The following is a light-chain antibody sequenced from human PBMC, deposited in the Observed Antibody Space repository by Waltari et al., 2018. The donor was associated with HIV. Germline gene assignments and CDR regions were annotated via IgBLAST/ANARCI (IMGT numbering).Light chain of an antibody. J-gene: IGLJ2*01. V-gene: IGLV3-27*01. CDR3: YCEAGKVGV. CDR2: RDN. CDR1: VSAKKY. Sequence: QTAKITCSGDVSAKKYARWYQKKPGQAPLLVIYRDNERPSGISERFPGSSSGTTATLTISGDLLGGEAVDYCYCEAGKVGVFGGGIKFTVL.